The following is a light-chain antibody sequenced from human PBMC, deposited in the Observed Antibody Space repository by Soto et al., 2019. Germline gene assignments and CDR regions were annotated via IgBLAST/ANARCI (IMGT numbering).Light chain of an antibody. V-gene: IGLV2-14*01. J-gene: IGLJ2*01. Sequence: QSVLTQPASVSGSPGQSITISCTGTSSDVGAYNYVSWYQQHHPGKAPKLMIYEVSNRPLGVSNRFSGSKSGNTASLTISGLQAEDVADYYCSSYTGRSTVVFGGGTKLTVL. CDR1: SSDVGAYNY. CDR2: EVS. CDR3: SSYTGRSTVV.